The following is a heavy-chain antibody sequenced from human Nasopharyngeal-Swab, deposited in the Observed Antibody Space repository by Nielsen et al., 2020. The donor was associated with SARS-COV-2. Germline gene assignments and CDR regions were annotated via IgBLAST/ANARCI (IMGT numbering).Heavy chain of an antibody. CDR1: GFTFSSYS. CDR3: ARDSQYSSSWYLIDY. Sequence: GESLKISCAASGFTFSSYSMNWVRQAPGKGLEWVSSISSSSSYIYYADSVKGRFTISRDNAKNSLYLQMNSLRAEDTAVYYCARDSQYSSSWYLIDYWGQGTLVTVPS. D-gene: IGHD6-13*01. J-gene: IGHJ4*02. V-gene: IGHV3-21*01. CDR2: ISSSSSYI.